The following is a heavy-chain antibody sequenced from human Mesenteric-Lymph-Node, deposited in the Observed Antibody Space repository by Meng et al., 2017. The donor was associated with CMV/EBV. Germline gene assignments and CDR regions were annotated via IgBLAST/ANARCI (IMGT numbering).Heavy chain of an antibody. CDR2: ISSSGGTI. CDR3: ARDIYGSSTLSDY. Sequence: ASGFTFSSYAMTWVRQAPGEGLEWVSYISSSGGTIYYADSVKGRFTISRDNAKNSLYLQMNSLRAEDTAVYYCARDIYGSSTLSDYWGQGTLVTVSS. D-gene: IGHD2-2*01. J-gene: IGHJ4*02. V-gene: IGHV3-48*04. CDR1: GFTFSSYA.